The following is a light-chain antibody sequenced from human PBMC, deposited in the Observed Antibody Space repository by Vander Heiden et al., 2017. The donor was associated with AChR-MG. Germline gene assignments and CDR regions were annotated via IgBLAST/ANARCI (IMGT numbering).Light chain of an antibody. CDR3: QQYNSYSPLT. J-gene: IGKJ4*01. CDR2: DAA. Sequence: DIQLTPSPSTLSASVGDRVTITCRASQSIRSWLAWYQQRPGKAPMVLIYDAASLKSGVPSRFSGTGSGTEFTLTISSLQPDDFATYYCQQYNSYSPLTFGGGTKVEIK. CDR1: QSIRSW. V-gene: IGKV1-5*01.